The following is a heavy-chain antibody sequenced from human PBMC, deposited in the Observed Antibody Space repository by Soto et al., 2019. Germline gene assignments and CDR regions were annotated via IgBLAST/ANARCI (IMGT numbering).Heavy chain of an antibody. CDR1: GGTFSSYA. CDR2: IITIFGTT. D-gene: IGHD1-26*01. Sequence: QVQLVQSGAEVKKPGSSVKVSCKAFGGTFSSYAINWIRQAPGQGLEWMGGIITIFGTTTYAQRFQARVTITADESTSTAYMELSSLRSEDTALYYCVRDGGAATFDYWGQGTLVTVSS. CDR3: VRDGGAATFDY. V-gene: IGHV1-69*12. J-gene: IGHJ4*02.